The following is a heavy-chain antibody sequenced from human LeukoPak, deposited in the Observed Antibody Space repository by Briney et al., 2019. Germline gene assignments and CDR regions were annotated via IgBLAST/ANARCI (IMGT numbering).Heavy chain of an antibody. J-gene: IGHJ3*02. D-gene: IGHD2-15*01. CDR1: GGSISPYY. Sequence: TLSLTCTVSGGSISPYYWSWIRQPPGKGLEWVSGISWNSGSIGYADSVKGRFTISRDNAKNSLYLQMNSLRAEDTALYYCAKDNRLYCSGGSCYGFDIWGQGSMVTVSS. CDR2: ISWNSGSI. V-gene: IGHV3-9*01. CDR3: AKDNRLYCSGGSCYGFDI.